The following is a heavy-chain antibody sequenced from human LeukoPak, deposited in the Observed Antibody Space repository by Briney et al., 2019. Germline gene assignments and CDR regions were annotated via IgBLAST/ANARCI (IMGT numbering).Heavy chain of an antibody. CDR2: IRYDGSNK. CDR1: GFTFSSYG. D-gene: IGHD3-22*01. CDR3: AKGANENQKDDSSGYYSLVY. Sequence: GGSLRLSCAASGFTFSSYGMHWVRQAPGKGLEWVAFIRYDGSNKYYADSVKGRFTISRDNSKNTLYLQMNSLRAEDTAVYYCAKGANENQKDDSSGYYSLVYWGQGTLVTVSS. J-gene: IGHJ4*02. V-gene: IGHV3-30*02.